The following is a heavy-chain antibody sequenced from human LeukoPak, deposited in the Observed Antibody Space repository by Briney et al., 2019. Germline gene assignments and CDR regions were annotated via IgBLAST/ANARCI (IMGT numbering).Heavy chain of an antibody. CDR3: ARDPAYYDFWSAGGDAFDI. CDR1: GYTLTELS. V-gene: IGHV1-24*01. Sequence: GASVKVSCKVSGYTLTELSMHWVRQAPGKGLEWMGGFDPEDGETIYAQKFQGRVTMTEDTSTDTAYMELSSLRSEDTAVYYCARDPAYYDFWSAGGDAFDIWGQGTMVTVSS. D-gene: IGHD3-3*01. CDR2: FDPEDGET. J-gene: IGHJ3*02.